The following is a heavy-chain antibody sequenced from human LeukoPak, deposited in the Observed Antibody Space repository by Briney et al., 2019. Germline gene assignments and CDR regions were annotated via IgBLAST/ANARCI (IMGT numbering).Heavy chain of an antibody. D-gene: IGHD6-13*01. CDR2: IYYSGST. V-gene: IGHV4-39*01. CDR1: GGSISSSSYY. CDR3: ARSPFGKFNSSSWYWFDP. J-gene: IGHJ5*02. Sequence: SETLSLTCTVSGGSISSSSYYWGWIRQRPGKGLEWIGSIYYSGSTYYNPSLKSRVTISVDTSKNQFSLKLSSVTAADTAVYYCARSPFGKFNSSSWYWFDPWGQGTLVTVSS.